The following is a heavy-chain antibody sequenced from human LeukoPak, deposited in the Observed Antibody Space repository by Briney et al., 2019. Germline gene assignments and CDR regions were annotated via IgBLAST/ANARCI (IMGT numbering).Heavy chain of an antibody. J-gene: IGHJ5*02. CDR1: GGSISNNY. CDR2: IYSGNT. Sequence: PSETLSLTRTVSGGSISNNYWKWVRQSPGKGLEWIGHIYSGNTNYNPSLKSRVTISVNTSKNQFSLKLNSVTAADTAVYYCGGQGSWGQGTLVTVSS. V-gene: IGHV4-4*09. CDR3: GGQGS.